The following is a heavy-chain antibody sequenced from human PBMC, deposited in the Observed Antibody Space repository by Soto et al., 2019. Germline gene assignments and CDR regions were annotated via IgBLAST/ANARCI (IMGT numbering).Heavy chain of an antibody. J-gene: IGHJ3*02. CDR2: IYHSGST. Sequence: SETLSLTCAASGGSISSGGYSWSWIRQPPGKGLEWIGYIYHSGSTYYNPSLKSRVTISVDRSKNQFSLKLSSVTAADTAVYYCARVGGVTMMGDAFDIWGQGTMVTVSS. D-gene: IGHD3-22*01. CDR3: ARVGGVTMMGDAFDI. V-gene: IGHV4-30-2*01. CDR1: GGSISSGGYS.